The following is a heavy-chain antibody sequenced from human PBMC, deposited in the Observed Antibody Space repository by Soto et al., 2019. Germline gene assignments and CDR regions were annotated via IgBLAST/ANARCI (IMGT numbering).Heavy chain of an antibody. Sequence: QVQLVQSGAEVKKPGSSVKVSCKASGGTFSSYGFSWVRQAPGQGLEWMGGIIPIFGTAKYAQKFQGRVRITVDESTRTAYMELSSLRSEDTAVYYCARDVGYSSSDYYYGLDVWGQGTTVTVS. CDR3: ARDVGYSSSDYYYGLDV. V-gene: IGHV1-69*12. CDR2: IIPIFGTA. CDR1: GGTFSSYG. J-gene: IGHJ6*02. D-gene: IGHD5-18*01.